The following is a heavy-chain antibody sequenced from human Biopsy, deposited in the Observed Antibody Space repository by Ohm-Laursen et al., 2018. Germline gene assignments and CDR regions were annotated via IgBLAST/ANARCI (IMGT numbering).Heavy chain of an antibody. CDR2: FYYSGST. CDR1: GYSISIYY. J-gene: IGHJ4*02. Sequence: GTLSLTCNVSGYSISIYYWSWIRQPPGKGLEWIGNFYYSGSTNYNPSLKSRITMSLDRSKSQVSLRMNSVTAADTAVYYCARARIKTSGVLIPETYYFDSWGQGTLVTVSS. D-gene: IGHD3-3*01. V-gene: IGHV4-59*01. CDR3: ARARIKTSGVLIPETYYFDS.